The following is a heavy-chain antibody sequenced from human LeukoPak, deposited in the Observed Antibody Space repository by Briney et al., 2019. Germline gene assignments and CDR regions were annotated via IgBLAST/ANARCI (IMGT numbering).Heavy chain of an antibody. D-gene: IGHD2-2*01. V-gene: IGHV4-39*01. J-gene: IGHJ3*02. CDR3: ARHLVVPDDAFDI. CDR1: GFTFSSYA. CDR2: IYYSGST. Sequence: PGGSLRLSCAASGFTFSSYAMSWIRQPPGKGLEWIGSIYYSGSTYYNPSLKSRVTISVDTSKNQFSLKLSSVTAADTAVYYCARHLVVPDDAFDIWGQGTMVTVSS.